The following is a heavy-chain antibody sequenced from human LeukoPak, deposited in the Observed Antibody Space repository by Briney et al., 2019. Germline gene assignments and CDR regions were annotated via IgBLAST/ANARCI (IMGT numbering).Heavy chain of an antibody. J-gene: IGHJ2*01. CDR1: GFTFSSYA. V-gene: IGHV3-30-3*01. D-gene: IGHD3-3*01. Sequence: GGSLRLSCAASGFTFSSYAMHWVRQAPGKGLEWVAVISYDGSNKYYADSVKGRFTISRDNSKNTLYLQMNSLRAEDTAVYYCARDLHTYYDFWSGYSDWYFDLWGRGTLVTVSS. CDR2: ISYDGSNK. CDR3: ARDLHTYYDFWSGYSDWYFDL.